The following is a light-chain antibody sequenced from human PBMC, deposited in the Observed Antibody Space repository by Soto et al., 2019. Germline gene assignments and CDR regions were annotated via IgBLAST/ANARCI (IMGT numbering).Light chain of an antibody. CDR2: WAS. CDR3: QQYYSTPRT. CDR1: QNVDSTY. V-gene: IGKV4-1*01. Sequence: EIVLTQSPGTLSLSPGETATLFCRVSQNVDSTYLAWYQQKPGQPPKLVIYWASTRESGVPDRFSGSGSGTDFTLTISSLQAEDVAVYYCQQYYSTPRTFGQGTKVDIK. J-gene: IGKJ1*01.